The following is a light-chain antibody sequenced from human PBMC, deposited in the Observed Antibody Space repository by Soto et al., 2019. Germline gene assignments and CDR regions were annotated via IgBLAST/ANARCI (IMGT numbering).Light chain of an antibody. CDR2: AAS. Sequence: DFQMTQSPSSLSASVGDSVTITCRASQPIYNYLAWYQQKPGKIPKLLISAASTLQSGVPSRFSGSGSGTEFTLTISSLQPEDFATYYCQKYNRAPFTFGPGTKVDF. CDR1: QPIYNY. CDR3: QKYNRAPFT. J-gene: IGKJ3*01. V-gene: IGKV1-27*01.